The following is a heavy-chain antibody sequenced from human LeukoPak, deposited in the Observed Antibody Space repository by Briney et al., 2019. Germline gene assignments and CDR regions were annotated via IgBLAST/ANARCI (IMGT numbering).Heavy chain of an antibody. CDR3: ARDYDYYASGSYNNWFDF. D-gene: IGHD3-10*01. CDR2: IYYSGST. J-gene: IGHJ5*01. CDR1: GGSISSSSYY. V-gene: IGHV4-39*07. Sequence: SETLSLTCTVSGGSISSSSYYWGWIRQPPGKGLEWIGSIYYSGSTYYNPSLKSRVTISVDTSKNQFSLRLSSVTAADTAVYYCARDYDYYASGSYNNWFDFWGQGTLVTVSS.